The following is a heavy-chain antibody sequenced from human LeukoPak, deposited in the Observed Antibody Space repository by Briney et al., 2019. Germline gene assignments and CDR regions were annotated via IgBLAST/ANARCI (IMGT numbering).Heavy chain of an antibody. CDR2: IKQDGSEK. J-gene: IGHJ6*03. Sequence: GGSLRLSCAASGFTFSSYWMSWVGQAPGKGLEWVANIKQDGSEKYYVDSVKGRFTISRDNAKSSLYLQMNSLRAEDTAVYYCVRGRNPDRITIIRPKEYYYMDVWGRGTAVTVSS. D-gene: IGHD3-10*01. CDR3: VRGRNPDRITIIRPKEYYYMDV. CDR1: GFTFSSYW. V-gene: IGHV3-7*04.